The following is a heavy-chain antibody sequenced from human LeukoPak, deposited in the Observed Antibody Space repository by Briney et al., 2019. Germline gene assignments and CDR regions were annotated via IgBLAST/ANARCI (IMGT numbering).Heavy chain of an antibody. Sequence: SETLSLTCTVSGGSISSYYWSWIRQPPGKGLEWIGYIYYSGSTNYNPSLRSRVTIPVDTSKNQFSLKLSSVTAANTAVYYCASFGVYYYYMDVWGKGTTVTVSS. D-gene: IGHD3-3*01. V-gene: IGHV4-59*01. CDR1: GGSISSYY. CDR3: ASFGVYYYYMDV. CDR2: IYYSGST. J-gene: IGHJ6*03.